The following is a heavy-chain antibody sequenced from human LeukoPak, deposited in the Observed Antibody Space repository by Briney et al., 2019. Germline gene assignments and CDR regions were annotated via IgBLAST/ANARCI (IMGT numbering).Heavy chain of an antibody. D-gene: IGHD2-2*01. CDR1: GFTFDDYA. V-gene: IGHV3-9*01. CDR3: AKGRDKYQLLSKNWFDP. CDR2: ISWNSGSI. J-gene: IGHJ5*02. Sequence: GGSLRLSCAASGFTFDDYAMHWVRQAPGKGLEWVSGISWNSGSIGYADSVKGRFTISRDNSKNSLYLQMNSLRAEDTALYYCAKGRDKYQLLSKNWFDPWGQGTLVTVSS.